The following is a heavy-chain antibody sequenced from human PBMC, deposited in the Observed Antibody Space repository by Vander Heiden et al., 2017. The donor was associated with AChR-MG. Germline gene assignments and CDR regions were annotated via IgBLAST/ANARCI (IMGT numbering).Heavy chain of an antibody. CDR2: ISSDGDYR. V-gene: IGHV3-21*01. CDR1: GFTFRSYT. D-gene: IGHD1-7*01. Sequence: QVVESGGGLVKPGGSLRLACEASGFTFRSYTISWVRRAPGKGLEWVSSISSDGDYRYYGDSVKGGFTVSRDNAKNSLYLQMTALRAEDTAIYYCARDDEGLSETIGLDPWGQGTLVIVSS. CDR3: ARDDEGLSETIGLDP. J-gene: IGHJ5*02.